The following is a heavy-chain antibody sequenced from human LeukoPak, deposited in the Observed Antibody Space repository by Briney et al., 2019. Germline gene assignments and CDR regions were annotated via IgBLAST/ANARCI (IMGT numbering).Heavy chain of an antibody. J-gene: IGHJ4*02. CDR1: GYTFTSYA. CDR3: ARDSGSGNNDY. CDR2: NSAGNGNT. D-gene: IGHD1-26*01. Sequence: ASVKVSCKASGYTFTSYAIHWVRQAPGQRLEWMGWNSAGNGNTKYSQNFQGRVTFISNTSATTAFMELSSLRSGDAAVYYCARDSGSGNNDYWGQGTLVTVSS. V-gene: IGHV1-3*01.